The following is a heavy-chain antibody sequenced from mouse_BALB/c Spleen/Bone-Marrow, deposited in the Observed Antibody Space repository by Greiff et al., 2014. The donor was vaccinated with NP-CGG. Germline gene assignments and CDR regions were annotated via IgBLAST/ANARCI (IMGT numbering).Heavy chain of an antibody. CDR2: IDPSDSYT. J-gene: IGHJ2*01. CDR3: ARGYTGWTGY. V-gene: IGHV1-69*02. CDR1: GYTFTSYW. Sequence: VQLQQSGAELVKPGASVKLSCKASGYTFTSYWMHWVKQRPGQGLEWIGEIDPSDSYTNYNQKFKGKATLTVDKSSSTAYMQLRSLTSEDPAVYYCARGYTGWTGYWGQGTTLTVSS. D-gene: IGHD1-1*02.